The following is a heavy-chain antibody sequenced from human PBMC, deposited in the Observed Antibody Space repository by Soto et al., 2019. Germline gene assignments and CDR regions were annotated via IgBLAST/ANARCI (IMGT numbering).Heavy chain of an antibody. D-gene: IGHD5-12*01. CDR3: ARDYSGYDTGPVDY. V-gene: IGHV1-18*01. CDR1: GYTFTSYG. Sequence: GASVKVSCKASGYTFTSYGISWVRQAPGQGLEWMGWISAYNGNTNYAQKLQGRVTMTTDTSTSTAYMELRSLRSDDTAVYYCARDYSGYDTGPVDYWGQGTLVTVSS. CDR2: ISAYNGNT. J-gene: IGHJ4*02.